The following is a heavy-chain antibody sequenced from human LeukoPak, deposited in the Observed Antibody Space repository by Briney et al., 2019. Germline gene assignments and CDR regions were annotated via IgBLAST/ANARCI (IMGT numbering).Heavy chain of an antibody. CDR3: ARLGGPYCTNGVCPGGY. CDR1: GGTFSSYA. V-gene: IGHV1-69*13. Sequence: SVKVSCKASGGTFSSYAISWVRQAPGQGLEWMGGIIPIFGTANYAQKFQGRVTITADESTSTAYMELSSLRSEDTAVYYCARLGGPYCTNGVCPGGYWGQGTLVTVSS. D-gene: IGHD2-8*01. J-gene: IGHJ4*02. CDR2: IIPIFGTA.